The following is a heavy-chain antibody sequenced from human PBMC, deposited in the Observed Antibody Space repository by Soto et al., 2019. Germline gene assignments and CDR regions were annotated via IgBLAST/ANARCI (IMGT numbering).Heavy chain of an antibody. V-gene: IGHV1-18*01. CDR2: ISAYNGNT. J-gene: IGHJ3*02. CDR3: ARVYLGPGWAMGAFDI. CDR1: GYTFTSYG. D-gene: IGHD3-16*01. Sequence: GASVKVSCKASGYTFTSYGISWVRQAPGQGLEWMGWISAYNGNTNYAQKLQGRVTMTTDTSTSTAYMELRSLRSDDTAVYYCARVYLGPGWAMGAFDIWGQGTMFTVSS.